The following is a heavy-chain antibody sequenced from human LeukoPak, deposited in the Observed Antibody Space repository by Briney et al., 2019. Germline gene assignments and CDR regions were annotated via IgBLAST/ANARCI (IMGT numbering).Heavy chain of an antibody. D-gene: IGHD3-22*01. CDR2: ISGSGGST. CDR1: GFTFSSYA. Sequence: GGSLRLSCAASGFTFSSYAMSWVRQAPGKGLEWVSAISGSGGSTYYADSVKGRFTISRDNSKNTLYLQMNSLRAEDTAVYYCAKVERSEGYYYDSNGYYYPEYWGQGTLVTVSS. CDR3: AKVERSEGYYYDSNGYYYPEY. J-gene: IGHJ4*02. V-gene: IGHV3-23*01.